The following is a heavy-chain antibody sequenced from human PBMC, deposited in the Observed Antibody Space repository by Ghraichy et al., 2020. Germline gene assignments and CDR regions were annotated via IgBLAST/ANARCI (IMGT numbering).Heavy chain of an antibody. CDR1: GFTFSSYA. D-gene: IGHD6-19*01. J-gene: IGHJ4*02. Sequence: LSLTCAASGFTFSSYAMSWVRQAPGKGLEWVSAISGSGGSTYYADSVKDRFTISRDNSKNTLYLQMNSLRAEDTAVYYCAKGYSSGWEPVFDYWGQGTLVTVSS. CDR3: AKGYSSGWEPVFDY. CDR2: ISGSGGST. V-gene: IGHV3-23*01.